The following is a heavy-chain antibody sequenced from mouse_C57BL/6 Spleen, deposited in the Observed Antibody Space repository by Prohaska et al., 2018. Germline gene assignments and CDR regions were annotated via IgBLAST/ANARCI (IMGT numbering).Heavy chain of an antibody. J-gene: IGHJ4*01. Sequence: EVQLQQSGAELVKPGASVKLSCTASGFNIKDYYMHWVKQRTEQGLEWIGRIDPEDGETKYAPKFQGKATITADTSSNTADLQLSSLTSEDTAVYYCARWVQGVYYYAMDYWGQGTSVTVSS. CDR1: GFNIKDYY. D-gene: IGHD2-14*01. CDR2: IDPEDGET. CDR3: ARWVQGVYYYAMDY. V-gene: IGHV14-2*01.